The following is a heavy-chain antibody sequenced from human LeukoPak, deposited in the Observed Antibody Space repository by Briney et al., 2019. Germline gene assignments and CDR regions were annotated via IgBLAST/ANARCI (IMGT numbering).Heavy chain of an antibody. D-gene: IGHD3-10*01. CDR1: GFTFSSYS. CDR2: ISSSSSYI. J-gene: IGHJ4*02. V-gene: IGHV3-21*01. CDR3: AIVLWFGELLLDY. Sequence: PGGSLRLSCAASGFTFSSYSMNWVRQAPGKGLEWVSSISSSSSYIYYADSVKGRFTISRDNAKNSLYLQMNSLRAEDTAVYYCAIVLWFGELLLDYWGQGTLVTVSP.